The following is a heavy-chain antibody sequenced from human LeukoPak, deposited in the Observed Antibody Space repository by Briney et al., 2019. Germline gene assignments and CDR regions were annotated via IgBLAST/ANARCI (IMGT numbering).Heavy chain of an antibody. CDR2: IYTSGST. V-gene: IGHV4-4*07. Sequence: SETLSLTCTVSGGSISSYYWNWIRQPAGKGLEWIGRIYTSGSTNYNPSLKSRVTMSVDTSKNQFSLKLSSVTAADTAVYYCARDRVVPAAMGEDAFDIWGQGTMVTVSS. CDR1: GGSISSYY. D-gene: IGHD2-2*01. J-gene: IGHJ3*02. CDR3: ARDRVVPAAMGEDAFDI.